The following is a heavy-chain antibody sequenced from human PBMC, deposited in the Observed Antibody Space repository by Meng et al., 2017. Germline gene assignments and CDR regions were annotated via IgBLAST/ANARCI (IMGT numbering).Heavy chain of an antibody. D-gene: IGHD2-15*01. J-gene: IGHJ4*02. CDR3: ARAYCSGGSCEFDY. CDR2: TYYRSKWYN. CDR1: GDSVSSNSAA. V-gene: IGHV6-1*01. Sequence: QVQLQQSGPGLAKPSQTPSLTCAISGDSVSSNSAAWNWIRQSPSRGLEWLGRTYYRSKWYNEYTVSVKSRITINPDTSKNQFSLQLNSVTPEDTAVYYCARAYCSGGSCEFDYWGQGTLVTVSS.